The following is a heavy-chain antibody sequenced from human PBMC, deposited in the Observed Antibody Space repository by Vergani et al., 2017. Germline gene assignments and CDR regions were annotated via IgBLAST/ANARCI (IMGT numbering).Heavy chain of an antibody. CDR2: IYTSGST. V-gene: IGHV4-61*02. CDR1: GGSISSGSYY. CDR3: ARAGYSSSSLSIKWYFDL. Sequence: QLQLQESGPGLVKPSQTLSLTCTVSGGSISSGSYYWSWIRQPAGKGLEWIGRIYTSGSTNYNPSLKSRVTMSVDTSKNQFSLKLSSVTAADTAVYYCARAGYSSSSLSIKWYFDLWGRGTLVTVSS. J-gene: IGHJ2*01. D-gene: IGHD6-6*01.